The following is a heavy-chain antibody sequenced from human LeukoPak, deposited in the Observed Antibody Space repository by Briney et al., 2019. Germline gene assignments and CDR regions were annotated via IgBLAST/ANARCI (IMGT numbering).Heavy chain of an antibody. D-gene: IGHD5-18*01. J-gene: IGHJ4*02. Sequence: SETQSLTCAVYGGSFSDYYWSWIRQPPGKGLEWIGEINHSGSTNYNPSLKSRVTISVDTSKNQFSLKLSSVTAADTAVYYCASDVDTSMGQTYWGQGTLVTVSS. V-gene: IGHV4-34*01. CDR3: ASDVDTSMGQTY. CDR1: GGSFSDYY. CDR2: INHSGST.